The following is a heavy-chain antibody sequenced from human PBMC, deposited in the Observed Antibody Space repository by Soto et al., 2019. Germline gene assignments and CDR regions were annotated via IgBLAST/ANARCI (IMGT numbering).Heavy chain of an antibody. V-gene: IGHV1-3*01. D-gene: IGHD6-6*01. Sequence: QVQLVQSGAEVKKPGASVKVSCKASGYSFNTYAMHWVRQAPGQRLEWLAWINAGNVNTKYSQKFQGRLTVTRDTSVSTAYMELSSLTYEDSAVYYCARDMCQHLVRMSYYYAMHACGQGTTVTVSS. CDR1: GYSFNTYA. J-gene: IGHJ6*02. CDR2: INAGNVNT. CDR3: ARDMCQHLVRMSYYYAMHA.